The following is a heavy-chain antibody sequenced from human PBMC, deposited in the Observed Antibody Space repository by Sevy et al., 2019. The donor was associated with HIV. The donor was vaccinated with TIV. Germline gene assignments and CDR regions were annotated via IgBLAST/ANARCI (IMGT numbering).Heavy chain of an antibody. CDR2: IIPIFGTA. D-gene: IGHD6-13*01. CDR3: ARDSRIVKYSSSWYGFFDI. CDR1: GGTFSSYA. Sequence: ASVKVSCKASGGTFSSYAISWVRQAPGQGLEWMGGIIPIFGTANYAQKFQGRVTITADESTSTAYMELSSLGSEDTAVYYWARDSRIVKYSSSWYGFFDIWGQGTMVTVSS. J-gene: IGHJ3*02. V-gene: IGHV1-69*13.